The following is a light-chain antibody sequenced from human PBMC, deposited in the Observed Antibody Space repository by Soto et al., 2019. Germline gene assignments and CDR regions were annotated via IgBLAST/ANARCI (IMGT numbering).Light chain of an antibody. CDR1: QSVLYSSNNKNY. V-gene: IGKV4-1*01. CDR3: QQYYSTPPT. Sequence: DIVMTQSPDSLAVSLGERATINCKSSQSVLYSSNNKNYLAWYQQKPGQPPKLLIYWASTRESGVPDRFSGSGSGKDFTLTISSLQSEDVAVYYCQQYYSTPPTFGQGTKVEI. J-gene: IGKJ1*01. CDR2: WAS.